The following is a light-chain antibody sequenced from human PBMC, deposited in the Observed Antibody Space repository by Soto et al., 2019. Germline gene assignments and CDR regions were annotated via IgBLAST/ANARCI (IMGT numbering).Light chain of an antibody. V-gene: IGKV3-15*01. J-gene: IGKJ4*01. CDR1: QSISSN. CDR2: RTS. CDR3: QQYNNWPRAT. Sequence: ETVMTQSPATLSVSPGERATLSCRASQSISSNLAWYQQKPGQAPRLLVFRTSTRATGVPARFSGSGSGTEFNITISSLQSEDFAVYYCQQYNNWPRATFGGGTKVEIK.